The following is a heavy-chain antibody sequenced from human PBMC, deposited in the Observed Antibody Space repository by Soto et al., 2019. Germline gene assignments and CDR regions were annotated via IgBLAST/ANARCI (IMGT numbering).Heavy chain of an antibody. CDR3: AKVGDSYGYKYYFDY. D-gene: IGHD5-18*01. Sequence: LRLSCEASGFTFSCYAMRWVRQAPGKGLEWVSAISGSGGSTYYADSVKGRFTISRDNSKNTLYLQMNSLRAEDTAVYYCAKVGDSYGYKYYFDYWGQGTLVPVSS. CDR1: GFTFSCYA. V-gene: IGHV3-23*01. CDR2: ISGSGGST. J-gene: IGHJ4*02.